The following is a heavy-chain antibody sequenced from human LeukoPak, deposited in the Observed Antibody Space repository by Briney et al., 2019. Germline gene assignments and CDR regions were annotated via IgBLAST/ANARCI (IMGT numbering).Heavy chain of an antibody. CDR2: ISSSSSYI. Sequence: TGGSLRLSCAASGFTFSSYSMNWVRQAPGKGLEWVSSISSSSSYIYYADSVKGRFTISRDNAKNSLYLQMNSLRAEDTAVYYCARSPQSAADYYFDYWGQGTLVTVSS. V-gene: IGHV3-21*01. J-gene: IGHJ4*02. CDR3: ARSPQSAADYYFDY. CDR1: GFTFSSYS. D-gene: IGHD6-13*01.